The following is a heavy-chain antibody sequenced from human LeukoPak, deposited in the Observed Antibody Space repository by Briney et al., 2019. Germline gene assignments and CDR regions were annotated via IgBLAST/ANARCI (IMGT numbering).Heavy chain of an antibody. CDR3: AKDLYYYGSGSSPPDY. CDR2: ISGSGGST. CDR1: GFTFSSYA. D-gene: IGHD3-10*01. J-gene: IGHJ4*02. Sequence: GGSLRLSCAASGFTFSSYAMSWVRQAPGKGLEWVSAISGSGGSTYYADSVKGRFTISRDNSKNSLYLQMNSLRTEDTALYYCAKDLYYYGSGSSPPDYWGQGTLVTVSS. V-gene: IGHV3-23*01.